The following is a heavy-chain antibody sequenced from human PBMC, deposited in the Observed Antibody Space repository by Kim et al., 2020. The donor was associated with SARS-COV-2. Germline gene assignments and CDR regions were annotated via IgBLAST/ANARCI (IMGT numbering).Heavy chain of an antibody. CDR1: GFTFSSYG. V-gene: IGHV3-33*06. D-gene: IGHD3-10*01. CDR3: AKSSRTLLWFGERRGMDV. J-gene: IGHJ6*02. Sequence: GGSLRLSCAASGFTFSSYGMHWVRQAPGKGLEWVAVIWYDGSNKYYADSVKGRFTISRDNSKNTLYLQMNSLRAEDTAVYYCAKSSRTLLWFGERRGMDVCGQGTTVTVSS. CDR2: IWYDGSNK.